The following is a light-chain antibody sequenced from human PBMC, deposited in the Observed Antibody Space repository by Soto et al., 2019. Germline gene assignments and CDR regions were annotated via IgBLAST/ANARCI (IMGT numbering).Light chain of an antibody. J-gene: IGLJ1*01. Sequence: QSLLTTPASVSGSPGHAITISCTGTSSDVGAYDFVSWYQQHPDKAPKLILYAVSNRHSGVSNRLTVHNSLNTATTTLSWVQADDEADYYCSSYKASSTRVFGTGTKVTVL. CDR2: AVS. CDR3: SSYKASSTRV. V-gene: IGLV2-14*03. CDR1: SSDVGAYDF.